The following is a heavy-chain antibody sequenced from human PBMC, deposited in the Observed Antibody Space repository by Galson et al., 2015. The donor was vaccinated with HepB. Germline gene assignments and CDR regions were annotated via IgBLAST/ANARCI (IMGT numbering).Heavy chain of an antibody. CDR3: ARDLEDLDIVVVPAASRGYYYYYGMDV. D-gene: IGHD2-2*03. CDR2: ISYDGSNK. CDR1: GFTFSSYA. J-gene: IGHJ6*02. Sequence: SLRLSCAASGFTFSSYAMHWVRQAPGKGLEWVAVISYDGSNKYYADSVKGRFTISRDNSKNTLYLQMNSLRAEDTAVYYCARDLEDLDIVVVPAASRGYYYYYGMDVWGQGTTVTVSS. V-gene: IGHV3-30-3*01.